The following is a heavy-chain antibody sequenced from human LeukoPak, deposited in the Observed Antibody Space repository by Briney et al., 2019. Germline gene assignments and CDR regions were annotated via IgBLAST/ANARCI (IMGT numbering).Heavy chain of an antibody. CDR3: ARGDFWSGDYTDAFDV. V-gene: IGHV3-7*04. Sequence: GGSLRLSCAAPGFTFNNYWMSWVRQAPGKGLEWVANIKPDGSEQYCVDSVKGRFSISRDNVRNALYLQMNSLRVGDTALYYCARGDFWSGDYTDAFDVWGQGTMVTVSS. CDR1: GFTFNNYW. J-gene: IGHJ3*01. CDR2: IKPDGSEQ. D-gene: IGHD3-3*01.